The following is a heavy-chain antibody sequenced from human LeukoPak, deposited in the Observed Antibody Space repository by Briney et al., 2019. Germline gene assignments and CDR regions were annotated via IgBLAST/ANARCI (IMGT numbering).Heavy chain of an antibody. J-gene: IGHJ3*02. CDR3: ARVIGWDEPFDI. D-gene: IGHD1-26*01. CDR1: GFTLSSCW. CDR2: INTDGSST. Sequence: GGSLRLSCSASGFTLSSCWMHWVRHAPGKGLVWVSRINTDGSSTNYADSVKGRFTVSRDNAKNTLYLQMNSLRAEDTAVYYCARVIGWDEPFDIWGQGTMVTVSS. V-gene: IGHV3-74*01.